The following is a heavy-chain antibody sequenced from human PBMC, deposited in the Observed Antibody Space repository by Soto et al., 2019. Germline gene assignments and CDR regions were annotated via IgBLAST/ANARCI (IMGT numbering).Heavy chain of an antibody. CDR1: GFTFSSYA. V-gene: IGHV3-30-3*01. Sequence: PGGSLRLSCAASGFTFSSYAMHWVRQAPGKGLEWVAVISYDGSNKYYADSVKGRFTISRDNSKNTLYLQMNSLRAEGTAVYYCARGLVEYYDSSGAFDIWGQGTMVTVSS. D-gene: IGHD3-22*01. CDR2: ISYDGSNK. J-gene: IGHJ3*02. CDR3: ARGLVEYYDSSGAFDI.